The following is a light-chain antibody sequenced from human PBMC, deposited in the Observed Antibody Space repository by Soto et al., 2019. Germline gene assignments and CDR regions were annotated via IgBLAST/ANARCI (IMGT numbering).Light chain of an antibody. CDR3: QQRSNWPGT. Sequence: EIGLTQSPGTLSLSPGDRATLSCRASQSVSSSYLAWYQQKPGQAPRLLIYDASNRATGIPARFSGSGSGTDFTLTISSLEPEDFAVYYCQQRSNWPGTFGQGTKVDIK. V-gene: IGKV3D-20*02. CDR1: QSVSSSY. J-gene: IGKJ1*01. CDR2: DAS.